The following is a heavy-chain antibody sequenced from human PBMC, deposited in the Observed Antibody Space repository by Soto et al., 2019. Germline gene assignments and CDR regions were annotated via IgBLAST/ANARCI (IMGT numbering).Heavy chain of an antibody. CDR2: ISNSGRST. V-gene: IGHV3-11*01. CDR1: GFIFSDYY. D-gene: IGHD3-16*01. CDR3: ARDHGGGGLTLEY. J-gene: IGHJ4*02. Sequence: QVHLEESGGGLVKPGGSLRLSCTASGFIFSDYYMSWIRQAPGKGLEWVSDISNSGRSTHHADSVEGRFTISRDNAKDSLCLQMNSLRPEDAAIYYCARDHGGGGLTLEYWGQGTLVTVSS.